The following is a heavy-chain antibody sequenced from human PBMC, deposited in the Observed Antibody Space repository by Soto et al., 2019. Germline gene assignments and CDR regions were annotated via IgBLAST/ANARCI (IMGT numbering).Heavy chain of an antibody. V-gene: IGHV3-23*01. CDR1: GFTFSSYA. J-gene: IGHJ4*02. D-gene: IGHD3-16*02. CDR2: ISGRGGNT. CDR3: ANVGGSYRGASFDY. Sequence: EVQLLESGGGLVQPGGSLRLSCAASGFTFSSYAMSWVRQAPGKGLEWVSAISGRGGNTYYADSVKGRFTISRDNSKNPLYLQMNSLRAEDTAVYYCANVGGSYRGASFDYWGQGTLVTVSS.